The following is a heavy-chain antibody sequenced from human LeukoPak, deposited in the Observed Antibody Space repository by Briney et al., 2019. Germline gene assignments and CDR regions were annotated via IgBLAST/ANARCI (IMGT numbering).Heavy chain of an antibody. CDR3: AREMADDYGDYGVAFDI. CDR1: GYSISSGYY. Sequence: SETLSLTCTVSGYSISSGYYWGWIRQPPGKGLEWIGSIYHRGSTYYNPSLKSRVTISVDTSKNQFSLKLSSVTAADTAVYYCAREMADDYGDYGVAFDIWGQGTMVTVSS. CDR2: IYHRGST. J-gene: IGHJ3*02. V-gene: IGHV4-38-2*02. D-gene: IGHD4-17*01.